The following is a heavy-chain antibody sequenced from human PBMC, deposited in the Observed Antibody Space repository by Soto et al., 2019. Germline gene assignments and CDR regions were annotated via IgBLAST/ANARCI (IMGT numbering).Heavy chain of an antibody. CDR1: GGSISSGDYY. J-gene: IGHJ3*02. CDR2: IYYSGST. CDR3: ARGGEAANAYGDAFDI. D-gene: IGHD2-15*01. V-gene: IGHV4-30-4*01. Sequence: QVQLQESGPGLVKPSQTLSLTCTVSGGSISSGDYYWSWIRQPPGKGLEWIGYIYYSGSTYYNPSLKSRVTISVDTSKNQFSLKLSSVTAADTAVYYCARGGEAANAYGDAFDIWGQGTMVTVSS.